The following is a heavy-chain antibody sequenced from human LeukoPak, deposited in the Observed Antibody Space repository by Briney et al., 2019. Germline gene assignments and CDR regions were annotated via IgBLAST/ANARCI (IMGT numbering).Heavy chain of an antibody. J-gene: IGHJ3*02. CDR2: IYYSGST. Sequence: PSETLSLTCTVSGGSISSSSYYWGWIRQPPGKGLEWIGSIYYSGSTYYNPSLKSRVTISVDTSKNQFSLKLSSVTAADTAVYYCARFTRGIVGYCSSTSCYQNAFDIWGQGTMVTVSS. D-gene: IGHD2-2*01. V-gene: IGHV4-39*01. CDR1: GGSISSSSYY. CDR3: ARFTRGIVGYCSSTSCYQNAFDI.